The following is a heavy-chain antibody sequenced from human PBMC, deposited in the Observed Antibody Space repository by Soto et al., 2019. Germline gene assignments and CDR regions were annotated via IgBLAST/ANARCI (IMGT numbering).Heavy chain of an antibody. J-gene: IGHJ4*02. V-gene: IGHV3-48*03. D-gene: IGHD2-15*01. CDR2: IPEHGGAI. CDR3: ARSGGSFRPFDS. Sequence: GGSLRLSCVASGFIFSNSEMNWIRQAPGKGLEWVAHIPEHGGAIYYADSVKGRFAISRDNAKNSVYLQLNSLRPEDTALYYCARSGGSFRPFDSWGRGTLVTVSS. CDR1: GFIFSNSE.